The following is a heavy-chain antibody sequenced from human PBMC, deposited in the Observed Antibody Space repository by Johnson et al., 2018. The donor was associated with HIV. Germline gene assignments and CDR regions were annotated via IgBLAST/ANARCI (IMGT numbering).Heavy chain of an antibody. CDR2: ISWNSGSI. V-gene: IGHV3-9*01. D-gene: IGHD1-26*01. Sequence: VQLVESGGGLVQPGRSLRLSCAASGFTFDDYAMHWVRQAPGKGLEWVSGISWNSGSIGYADSVKGRFTISRDNAKNSLHLKMNSLRVDDTAVYYCARDPANTGDTTWGAFDIWGQGTMVTVSS. CDR1: GFTFDDYA. J-gene: IGHJ3*02. CDR3: ARDPANTGDTTWGAFDI.